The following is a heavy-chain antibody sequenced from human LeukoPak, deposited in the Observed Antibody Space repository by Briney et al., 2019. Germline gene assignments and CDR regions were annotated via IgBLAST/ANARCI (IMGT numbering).Heavy chain of an antibody. Sequence: PSETLSLTCTVSGGSISSGDYYWSWIRQPPGKGLEWIGYIYYSGSTYYNPSLKSRVTISVDTSKNQFSLKLSSVTAADTAVYYCARDPLVRGSYTRGYWGQGTLVTVSS. CDR2: IYYSGST. J-gene: IGHJ4*02. D-gene: IGHD3-16*01. V-gene: IGHV4-30-4*01. CDR3: ARDPLVRGSYTRGY. CDR1: GGSISSGDYY.